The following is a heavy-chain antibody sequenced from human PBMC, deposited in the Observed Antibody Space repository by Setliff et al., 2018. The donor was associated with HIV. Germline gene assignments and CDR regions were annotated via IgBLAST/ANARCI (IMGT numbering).Heavy chain of an antibody. J-gene: IGHJ5*01. V-gene: IGHV3-33*01. CDR3: ARDNDYSSHYSWFDF. CDR1: EITFTFRSFG. Sequence: GGSLRLSCAASEITFTFRSFGMHWVRQAPGKGPEWLALIWYDGSKKYYAESVKGRFTVSRDTSENTVYLQMNSLRAEDSAVYYCARDNDYSSHYSWFDFWGQGTLVTVSS. D-gene: IGHD2-2*01. CDR2: IWYDGSKK.